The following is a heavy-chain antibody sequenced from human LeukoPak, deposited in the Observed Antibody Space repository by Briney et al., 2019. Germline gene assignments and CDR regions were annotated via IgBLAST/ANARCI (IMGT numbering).Heavy chain of an antibody. D-gene: IGHD2-21*02. V-gene: IGHV3-74*01. J-gene: IGHJ6*02. CDR2: ISPTGSTT. Sequence: GGSLRLSCTASGFSFSGHWMHWARQLPGKGLVWVSRISPTGSTTSYADSVKGRFTVSRDNSENTVYLQMNSLRAEDTAVYYCAKDSQWIQRPYCGGDCPTGLMDVWGQGTTVTVSS. CDR3: AKDSQWIQRPYCGGDCPTGLMDV. CDR1: GFSFSGHW.